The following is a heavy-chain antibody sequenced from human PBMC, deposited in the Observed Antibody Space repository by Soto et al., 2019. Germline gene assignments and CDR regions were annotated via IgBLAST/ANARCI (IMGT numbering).Heavy chain of an antibody. CDR3: ARVGAYCVSTSCHDY. V-gene: IGHV1-18*01. CDR2: ISAYNGNT. J-gene: IGHJ4*02. CDR1: GYTFTNYG. D-gene: IGHD2-2*01. Sequence: QVQLVQSGAEVKKPGASVKVSCKASGYTFTNYGISWVRQAPGQGLEWMGWISAYNGNTDYAQKLQGRVTMTTDTATSRAYRELRSLRSDDTAVYYCARVGAYCVSTSCHDYWGQGTPVTVSS.